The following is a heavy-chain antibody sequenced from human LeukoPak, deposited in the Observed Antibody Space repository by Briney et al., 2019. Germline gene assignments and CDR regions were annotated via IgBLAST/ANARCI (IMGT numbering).Heavy chain of an antibody. J-gene: IGHJ4*02. CDR3: ARVRVGYCSGGSCLQFDY. Sequence: SETLSLTCTVSGGSISSSCWSWIRQPPGKGLEFIGYIYYSGDTNCNPSLRSRVTISVDTSKNQFSLKLSSVTAADTAVYYCARVRVGYCSGGSCLQFDYWGQGTLVTVSS. CDR2: IYYSGDT. V-gene: IGHV4-59*12. CDR1: GGSISSSC. D-gene: IGHD2-15*01.